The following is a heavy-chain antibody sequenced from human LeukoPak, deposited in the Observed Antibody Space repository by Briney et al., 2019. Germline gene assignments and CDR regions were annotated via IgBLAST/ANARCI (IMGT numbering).Heavy chain of an antibody. CDR1: GGSISSCDYY. D-gene: IGHD3-10*01. CDR2: IYYSGST. CDR3: GRNNQYGSECYHYYNYMDV. V-gene: IGHV4-30-4*01. J-gene: IGHJ6*03. Sequence: SETLSLTCTVSGGSISSCDYYWNWIRQPPGKGLEWSVYIYYSGSTYYNPSLRGRVTISVHTSKNHFSLNLSSVTAAETAVYYCGRNNQYGSECYHYYNYMDVRGKGTTVTAS.